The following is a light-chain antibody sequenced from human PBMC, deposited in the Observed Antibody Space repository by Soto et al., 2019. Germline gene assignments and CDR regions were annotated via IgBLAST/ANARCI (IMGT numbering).Light chain of an antibody. CDR3: QSFDTSLSGFVI. CDR2: NNK. J-gene: IGLJ2*01. Sequence: QSALTQPPSVSGAPGQRVTISCTGSSSNIGAGYDVLWYQQLPGTAPTLLISNNKNRPSGVPDRFSGSKSGTSASLAITGLQTEDEADYYCQSFDTSLSGFVIFGGGTKLTVL. V-gene: IGLV1-40*01. CDR1: SSNIGAGYD.